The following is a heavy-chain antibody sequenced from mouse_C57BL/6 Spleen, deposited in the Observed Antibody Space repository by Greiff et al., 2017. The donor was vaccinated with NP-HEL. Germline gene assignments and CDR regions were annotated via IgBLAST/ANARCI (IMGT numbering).Heavy chain of an antibody. CDR1: GYSITSGYY. CDR2: ISYDGSN. CDR3: ARGIYYDYDGGAMDY. V-gene: IGHV3-6*01. Sequence: EVQLQESGPGLVKPSQSLSLTCSVTGYSITSGYYWNWIRQFPGNKLEWIGYISYDGSNNYKPTLKNRISITRDTSKNQFFLKLNSVTTEDTATYYCARGIYYDYDGGAMDYWGQGTSVTVSS. J-gene: IGHJ4*01. D-gene: IGHD2-4*01.